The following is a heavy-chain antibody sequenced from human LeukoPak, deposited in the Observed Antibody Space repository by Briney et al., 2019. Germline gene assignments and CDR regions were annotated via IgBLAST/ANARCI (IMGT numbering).Heavy chain of an antibody. Sequence: TSETLSLTCAVYGGSFSGYYWSWIRQPPGKGLEWIGEINHSGSTNYNPSLKSRVTISVDTSKNQFSLKLSSVTAADTAVYYCARLQATVTIHAYFDYWGQGTLVTVSS. CDR1: GGSFSGYY. J-gene: IGHJ4*01. CDR2: INHSGST. D-gene: IGHD4-17*01. V-gene: IGHV4-34*01. CDR3: ARLQATVTIHAYFDY.